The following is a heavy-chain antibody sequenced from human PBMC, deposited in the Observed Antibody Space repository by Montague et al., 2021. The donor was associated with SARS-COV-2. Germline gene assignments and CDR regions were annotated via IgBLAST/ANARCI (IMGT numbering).Heavy chain of an antibody. CDR2: ISTSGDYI. D-gene: IGHD2-21*01. CDR1: GFIFRHYA. Sequence: SLRLSCAASGFIFRHYAMSWVRQAPGKGLEWVSGISTSGDYIDYADSLKGRFTISRDNSRNTLYLQMNSLRAEDTAIYYCVKDPQMDYSADYWGQGTLVTVSS. V-gene: IGHV3-23*01. J-gene: IGHJ4*02. CDR3: VKDPQMDYSADY.